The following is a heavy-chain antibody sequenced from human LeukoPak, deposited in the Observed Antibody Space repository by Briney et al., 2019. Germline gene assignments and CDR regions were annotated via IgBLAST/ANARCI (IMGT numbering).Heavy chain of an antibody. V-gene: IGHV3-23*01. CDR3: AKDTSLGKCCTNGVCSPFDY. Sequence: GGSLTLSCVRSGVTFSSYAMRWGREGPGRGLEWGSVISDSGDYTSYADSVRGRFTISRDNSRNKLYLQMISLSPEDTAVYYCAKDTSLGKCCTNGVCSPFDYWGQGTLVTVSS. D-gene: IGHD2-8*01. CDR1: GVTFSSYA. J-gene: IGHJ4*02. CDR2: ISDSGDYT.